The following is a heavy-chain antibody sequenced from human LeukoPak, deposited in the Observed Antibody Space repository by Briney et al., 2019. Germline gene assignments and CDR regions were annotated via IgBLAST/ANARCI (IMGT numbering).Heavy chain of an antibody. D-gene: IGHD3-16*02. Sequence: GGSLRLSCAASGFTFSSYAMSWVRQAPGKGLEWVSSISGSGATTYYTDSVKGRFTISRDNSKNTLYLQMNSLRAEDTAIYKCAKYRRDYVWGSYHSQPNWGQGTLVTVSS. CDR1: GFTFSSYA. V-gene: IGHV3-23*01. CDR2: ISGSGATT. J-gene: IGHJ1*01. CDR3: AKYRRDYVWGSYHSQPN.